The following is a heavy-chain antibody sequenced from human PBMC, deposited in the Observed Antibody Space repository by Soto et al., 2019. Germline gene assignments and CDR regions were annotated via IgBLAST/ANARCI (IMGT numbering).Heavy chain of an antibody. CDR2: IYWNDDK. D-gene: IGHD2-8*01. CDR3: SHRRAGLNAV. V-gene: IGHV2-5*01. CDR1: GFSLSTSGVG. J-gene: IGHJ4*02. Sequence: QITLKESGPTLVKPTQPLTLTYTFSGFSLSTSGVGVGWIRQPPGKALEWLALIYWNDDKRYSPSLKSRLTITKDTSKNQVVLTMTNMDPVDTATYYCSHRRAGLNAVWGQGTLVTVSS.